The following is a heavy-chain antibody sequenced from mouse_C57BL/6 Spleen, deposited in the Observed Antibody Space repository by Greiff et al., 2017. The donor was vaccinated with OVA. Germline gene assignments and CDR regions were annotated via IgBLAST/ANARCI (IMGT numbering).Heavy chain of an antibody. CDR1: GFSLTSYG. CDR2: IWSGGST. D-gene: IGHD2-4*01. Sequence: VQGVESGPGLVQPSQSLSITCTVSGFSLTSYGVHWVRQSPGKGLEWLGVIWSGGSTDYNAAFISRLSISKDNSKSQVFFKMNSLQADDTAIYYCARNSGDYDVHYAMDYWGQGTSVTVSS. V-gene: IGHV2-2*01. J-gene: IGHJ4*01. CDR3: ARNSGDYDVHYAMDY.